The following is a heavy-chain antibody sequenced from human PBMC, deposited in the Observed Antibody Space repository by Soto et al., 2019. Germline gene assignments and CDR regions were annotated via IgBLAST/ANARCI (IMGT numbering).Heavy chain of an antibody. CDR1: GFTFSSYA. V-gene: IGHV3-64*01. D-gene: IGHD2-15*01. CDR3: ARGYCSGGSCYWGSAFDI. CDR2: ISSNGGST. J-gene: IGHJ3*02. Sequence: EVQLVESGGGLVQPGGSLRLSCAASGFTFSSYAMHWVRQAPGKGLEYVSAISSNGGSTYYANSVKGRFTISRDNSKNTLYLQMGSLRAEDMAVYYCARGYCSGGSCYWGSAFDIWGQGTMVTVSS.